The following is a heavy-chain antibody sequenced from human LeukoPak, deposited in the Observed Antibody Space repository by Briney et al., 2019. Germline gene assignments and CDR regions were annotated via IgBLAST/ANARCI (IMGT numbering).Heavy chain of an antibody. J-gene: IGHJ4*02. V-gene: IGHV3-23*01. D-gene: IGHD1-14*01. Sequence: GGSLRLSCAASGFTVSSNYMSWVRQAPGKGLEWVSSISSSGVNTYYADSVKGRFTISRDNSKNTLYLQMNSLRAEDTAVYYCAKATGYLLWGQGTLVTVSS. CDR1: GFTVSSNY. CDR3: AKATGYLL. CDR2: ISSSGVNT.